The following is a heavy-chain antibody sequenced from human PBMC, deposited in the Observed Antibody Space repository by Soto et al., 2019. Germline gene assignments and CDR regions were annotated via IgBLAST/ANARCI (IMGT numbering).Heavy chain of an antibody. Sequence: PSGSLRLSCAASGFTFSNAWVALSCKAPGKGLEWVGRIKSKTDGGTTDYAAPVKGRFTISRDDSKNTLFLQMNSLKTEDTAVYYCTTDDPINKNWGQGTLVTVSS. CDR2: IKSKTDGGTT. V-gene: IGHV3-15*01. CDR1: GFTFSNAW. J-gene: IGHJ4*02. CDR3: TTDDPINKN.